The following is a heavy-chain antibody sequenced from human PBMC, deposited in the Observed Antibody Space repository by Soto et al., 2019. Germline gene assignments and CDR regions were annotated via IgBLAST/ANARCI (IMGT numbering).Heavy chain of an antibody. D-gene: IGHD6-25*01. V-gene: IGHV3-7*01. CDR3: AREKRANGYFDY. J-gene: IGHJ4*02. CDR2: IKQAGSEK. CDR1: GFTFSAYW. Sequence: EVQLVESGGGLVQTGGSLRLSCAASGFTFSAYWMSWVRQAPEKGLEWVANIKQAGSEKYYVDSVNGRFIISRDDAKNSLFLQVNSLRVEDTAVYYCAREKRANGYFDYWGQGTLVTVSS.